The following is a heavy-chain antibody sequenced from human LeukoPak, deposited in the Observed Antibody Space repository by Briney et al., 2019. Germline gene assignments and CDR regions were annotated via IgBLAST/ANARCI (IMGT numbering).Heavy chain of an antibody. CDR1: GYRFTSCW. Sequence: GESLKISCQGSGYRFTSCWIAWVRQMPGKGLEWMGMIYPGDSDTRYSPSFQGQVTISADKSISTTYFQWSSLKASDTAMYYCARHGSSSWPVDYWGQGTLVTVSS. V-gene: IGHV5-51*01. CDR3: ARHGSSSWPVDY. J-gene: IGHJ4*02. D-gene: IGHD6-13*01. CDR2: IYPGDSDT.